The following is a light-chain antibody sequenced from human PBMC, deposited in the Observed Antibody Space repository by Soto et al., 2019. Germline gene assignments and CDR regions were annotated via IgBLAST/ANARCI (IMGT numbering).Light chain of an antibody. CDR3: QQYNSYYT. CDR1: QSIGSRY. V-gene: IGKV3-20*01. CDR2: GAS. Sequence: EIVLTQSPDTLPLSAGGRATLSCRASQSIGSRYLAWYQQKPGHTPRLLIYGASSRATGIPDRFSGSGSGTEFTLTISSLQPDDFATYYCQQYNSYYTFGQGTKLEIK. J-gene: IGKJ2*01.